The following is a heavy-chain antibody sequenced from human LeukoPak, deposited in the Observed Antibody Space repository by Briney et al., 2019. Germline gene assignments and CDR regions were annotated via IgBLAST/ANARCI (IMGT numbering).Heavy chain of an antibody. CDR1: GFTFSSYA. V-gene: IGHV3-30*04. CDR2: ISYDGGNK. D-gene: IGHD3-10*01. Sequence: GRSLRLSCAASGFTFSSYAIHWVRQAPGKGLEWVAAISYDGGNKYYADSVKGRFTISRDNSKNTPYLQVNSLRAEDTAVYYCARDSFDPTGFDPWGQGTLVTVSS. CDR3: ARDSFDPTGFDP. J-gene: IGHJ5*02.